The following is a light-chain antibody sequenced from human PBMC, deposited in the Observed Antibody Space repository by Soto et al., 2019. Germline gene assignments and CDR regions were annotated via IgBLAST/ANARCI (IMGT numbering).Light chain of an antibody. V-gene: IGLV2-14*03. CDR3: SSYAGSNNYV. Sequence: QSVLTQPASVSGSPGQSITISCTGTNSDVGAYPYVSWYQQHPGNAPKLLIYEVADRPSGVSDRFSGSKSGNTASLTISALQAEDEAVYYCSSYAGSNNYVFGTGTKVTVL. CDR2: EVA. CDR1: NSDVGAYPY. J-gene: IGLJ1*01.